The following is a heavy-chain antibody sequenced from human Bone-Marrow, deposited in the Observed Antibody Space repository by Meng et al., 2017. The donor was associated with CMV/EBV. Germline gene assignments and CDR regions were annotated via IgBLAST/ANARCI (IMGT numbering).Heavy chain of an antibody. V-gene: IGHV3-21*01. CDR3: AKGPGLWNSNFDY. D-gene: IGHD1-7*01. Sequence: GESLKISCAASGFTFSSYPMHWVRQAPGKGLEWVSSITSSSSYIYYSASLRGRFTISRDNAKNTLFLQMSSLRAEDTAVYYCAKGPGLWNSNFDYWGQGTRVTVSS. CDR1: GFTFSSYP. CDR2: ITSSSSYI. J-gene: IGHJ4*02.